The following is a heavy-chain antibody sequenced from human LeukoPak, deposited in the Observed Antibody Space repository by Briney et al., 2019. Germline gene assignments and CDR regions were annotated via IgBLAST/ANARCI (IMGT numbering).Heavy chain of an antibody. J-gene: IGHJ4*02. Sequence: SETLSLTCTVSGGSISSSSYYWGWLRQPPGKGREWIGSIYYSGSTYYNPSLKSRVTISVDTSKNQFSLKLSSVTAADTAVYYCARAAVVTAMLDYWGQGTLVTVSS. CDR1: GGSISSSSYY. V-gene: IGHV4-39*01. D-gene: IGHD2-21*02. CDR2: IYYSGST. CDR3: ARAAVVTAMLDY.